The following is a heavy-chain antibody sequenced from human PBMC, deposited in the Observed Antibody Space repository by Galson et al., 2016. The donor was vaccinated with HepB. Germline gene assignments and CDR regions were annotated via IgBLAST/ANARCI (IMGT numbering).Heavy chain of an antibody. D-gene: IGHD2-15*01. Sequence: SVKVSCKASGYIFSDYAISWVRQAPGQGLEWMGWISGYNGDTKYSQKVLGRVNMTTDTSTNTAYMELRNLRSDDTAVYFCVRFCSTGSCLRGNSFDIWGHGTQVTVSS. CDR1: GYIFSDYA. J-gene: IGHJ3*02. CDR3: VRFCSTGSCLRGNSFDI. V-gene: IGHV1-18*04. CDR2: ISGYNGDT.